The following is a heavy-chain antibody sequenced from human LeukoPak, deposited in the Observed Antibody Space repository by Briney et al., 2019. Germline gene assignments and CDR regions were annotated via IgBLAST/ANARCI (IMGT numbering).Heavy chain of an antibody. CDR3: ARATYYFDY. V-gene: IGHV4-59*08. J-gene: IGHJ4*02. CDR1: GGSISSYY. D-gene: IGHD1-26*01. CDR2: IYFSGST. Sequence: SETLSLTCTVSGGSISSYYWSWIRQPPGKGLEWIGYIYFSGSTNYNPSLKSRVTISVDTSKNQFSLKLSSVTAADTAVYYCARATYYFDYWGQGTLVTVSS.